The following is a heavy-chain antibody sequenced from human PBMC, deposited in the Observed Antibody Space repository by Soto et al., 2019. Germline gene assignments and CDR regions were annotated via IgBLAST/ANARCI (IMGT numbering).Heavy chain of an antibody. V-gene: IGHV5-51*01. CDR2: IYPGDSDT. CDR1: GYSFTNYW. CDR3: ARHGSRWSAYYTAYLDP. J-gene: IGHJ5*02. D-gene: IGHD3-3*01. Sequence: GESLKISCKGSGYSFTNYWIGWVRQMPGKGLEWMGIIYPGDSDTRYSPSFQGQVTISADKSISTAYLQWSSLKASDTAMYYCARHGSRWSAYYTAYLDPWGQGTLVTVSS.